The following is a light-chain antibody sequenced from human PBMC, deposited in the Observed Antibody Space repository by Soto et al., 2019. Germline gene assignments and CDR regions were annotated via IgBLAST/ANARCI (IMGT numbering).Light chain of an antibody. CDR2: LTS. CDR3: QQYHTYCT. CDR1: RSIGNY. J-gene: IGKJ2*02. V-gene: IGKV1-39*01. Sequence: DIQMTQSPSSLSASVGDRVTITCRASRSIGNYLNWYQQKPESAPKLLIYLTSSLQSGVPSRFSGSGSGTEFTLTISSLQPDDFATYYCQQYHTYCTFGQGTKLEIK.